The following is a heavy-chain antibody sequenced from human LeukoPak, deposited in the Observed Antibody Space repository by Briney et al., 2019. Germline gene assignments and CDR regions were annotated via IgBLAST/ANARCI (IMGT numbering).Heavy chain of an antibody. J-gene: IGHJ3*02. D-gene: IGHD1-26*01. Sequence: GGSLRLSCAASGFPFCSYGMHWPRQAPGKGLEWVAFIRYEGSNKYYADSVKGRFTISRDNSKNTLYLQMNSLRAEDTAVYYCAKEYSSYRYSGSHRGAFDIWGQGTMVTVSS. CDR2: IRYEGSNK. CDR3: AKEYSSYRYSGSHRGAFDI. V-gene: IGHV3-30*02. CDR1: GFPFCSYG.